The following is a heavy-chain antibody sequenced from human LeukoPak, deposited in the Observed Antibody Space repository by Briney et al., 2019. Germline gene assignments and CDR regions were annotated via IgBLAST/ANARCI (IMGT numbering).Heavy chain of an antibody. V-gene: IGHV4-34*01. J-gene: IGHJ3*02. CDR3: ALCGNQVVVVAATPLGAFDI. D-gene: IGHD2-15*01. CDR1: GGSFSGYY. CDR2: INHSGST. Sequence: SETLSLTCAVYGGSFSGYYWSWIRQPPGKGLEWIGEINHSGSTNYNPSLKSRVTISVDTSKNQFSLKLSSVTAADTAVYYCALCGNQVVVVAATPLGAFDIWGQGTMVTVSS.